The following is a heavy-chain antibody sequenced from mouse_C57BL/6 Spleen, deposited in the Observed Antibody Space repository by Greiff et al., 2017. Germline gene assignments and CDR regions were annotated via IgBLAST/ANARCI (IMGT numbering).Heavy chain of an antibody. D-gene: IGHD1-1*01. V-gene: IGHV5-6*01. CDR3: ARHYGSREYFDY. CDR1: GFTFSSYG. CDR2: ISRGGSYT. J-gene: IGHJ2*01. Sequence: EVKVVESGGDLVKPGGSLKLSCAASGFTFSSYGMSWVRQTPDTRLECVATISRGGSYTYYPDSVKGRFTISRDNAKNTLYLQMSSLKSEDTAMYYCARHYGSREYFDYWGQGTTLTVSS.